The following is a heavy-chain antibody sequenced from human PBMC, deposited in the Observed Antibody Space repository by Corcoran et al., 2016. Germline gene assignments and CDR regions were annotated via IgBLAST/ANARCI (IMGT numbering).Heavy chain of an antibody. J-gene: IGHJ6*02. CDR3: ARVRERRYGMDV. Sequence: QVQLVQSGAEVKKPGASVKVSCKASGYTFTSYYMHWVRQAPRQGLEWMGIINPSGGSTSYAQKFQGRVTMTRDTSTSTVYMELSSLRSEDTAVYYCARVRERRYGMDVWGQGTTVTVSS. CDR2: INPSGGST. CDR1: GYTFTSYY. D-gene: IGHD4-17*01. V-gene: IGHV1-46*01.